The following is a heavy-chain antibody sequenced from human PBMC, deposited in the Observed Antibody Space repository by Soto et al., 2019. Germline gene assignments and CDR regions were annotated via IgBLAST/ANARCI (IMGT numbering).Heavy chain of an antibody. Sequence: ASVKVSCKASGYTFTSYAMHWVRQAPGQRLEWMGWINAGNGNTKYSQKFQGRVTITRDTSASTAYMELRSLRSEDTAVYYCVLAGPTQWYFDYWGQGTLVTVSS. CDR3: VLAGPTQWYFDY. CDR2: INAGNGNT. D-gene: IGHD2-15*01. CDR1: GYTFTSYA. V-gene: IGHV1-3*01. J-gene: IGHJ4*02.